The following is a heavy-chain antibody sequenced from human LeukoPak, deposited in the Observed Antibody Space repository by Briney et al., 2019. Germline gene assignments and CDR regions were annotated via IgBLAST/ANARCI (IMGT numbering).Heavy chain of an antibody. CDR3: ARDRNYGSGNLFDY. D-gene: IGHD3-10*01. CDR2: IYYSGDT. CDR1: DGAIAGYS. Sequence: SETLSLTCTVSDGAIAGYSWSWIRQPPGKGLEWIGYIYYSGDTNYNPSLQSRVTVSVDTSKNQFSLKLTSVTAADTAVYYCARDRNYGSGNLFDYWGQGTLVTVPS. J-gene: IGHJ4*02. V-gene: IGHV4-59*12.